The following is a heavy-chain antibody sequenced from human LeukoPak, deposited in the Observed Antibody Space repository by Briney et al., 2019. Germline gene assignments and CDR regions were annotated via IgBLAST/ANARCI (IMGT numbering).Heavy chain of an antibody. D-gene: IGHD3-16*01. CDR2: ISSSSSYI. V-gene: IGHV3-21*01. CDR3: AREGRGNAFDI. Sequence: GGSLRLSCAASGFTFSSYSMNWVRQAPGKGLEWVSSISSSSSYIYYADSVKGRFTIPRDNAKNSLYLQMNSLRAEDTAVYYCAREGRGNAFDIWGQGTMVTVSS. J-gene: IGHJ3*02. CDR1: GFTFSSYS.